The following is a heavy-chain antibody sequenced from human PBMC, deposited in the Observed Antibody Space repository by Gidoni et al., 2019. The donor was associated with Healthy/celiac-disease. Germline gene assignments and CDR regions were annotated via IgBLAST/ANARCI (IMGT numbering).Heavy chain of an antibody. CDR2: ISAYNGNT. CDR1: GYTFTSYG. D-gene: IGHD2-2*01. Sequence: QVQLVQSGAEVKKPGASVTVSCTASGYTFTSYGLSWVRQAPGQGLEWMGWISAYNGNTNYAQKLQGRVTMTTDTSTSTAYMELRSLRSDDTAVYYCARDAVFLYCSSTSCYPQDYWGQGTLVTVSS. J-gene: IGHJ4*02. V-gene: IGHV1-18*01. CDR3: ARDAVFLYCSSTSCYPQDY.